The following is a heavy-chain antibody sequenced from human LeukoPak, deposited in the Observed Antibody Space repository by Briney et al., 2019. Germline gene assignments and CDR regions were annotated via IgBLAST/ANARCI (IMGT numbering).Heavy chain of an antibody. D-gene: IGHD3-10*01. CDR3: ARDRGFGADDS. CDR2: IHKDGSAK. J-gene: IGHJ4*02. Sequence: GGSLRLSCGASGFTFSGYWMSWVRQAPGKGLEWVANIHKDGSAKRYVDSVKGRFTISRDNAKSSLYLQMNSLRVEDTAVYYCARDRGFGADDSWGQGSLVTGSS. V-gene: IGHV3-7*01. CDR1: GFTFSGYW.